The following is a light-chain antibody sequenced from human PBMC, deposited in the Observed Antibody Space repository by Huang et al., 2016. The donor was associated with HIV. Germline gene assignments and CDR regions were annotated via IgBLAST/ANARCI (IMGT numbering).Light chain of an antibody. Sequence: IVMTQSPATLSVSPGERVTVSCSANRSVSSNLAWYQQRPGQAPRLLIYGSSTRAPGSPARFSGSGSGTDFSLTISSLQSEDFALYYCQQYNNWLLSFGGGTRVDI. V-gene: IGKV3-15*01. J-gene: IGKJ4*01. CDR1: RSVSSN. CDR3: QQYNNWLLS. CDR2: GSS.